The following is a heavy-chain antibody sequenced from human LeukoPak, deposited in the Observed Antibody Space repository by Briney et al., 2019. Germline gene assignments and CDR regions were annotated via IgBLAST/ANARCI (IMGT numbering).Heavy chain of an antibody. CDR1: GGSISSGGYY. D-gene: IGHD6-13*01. Sequence: PSETLSLTCTVTGGSISSGGYYWSWIRQPPGKGLEWIGYIYHSGSTYYNPSLKSRVTISVDRSKNQFSLKLSSVIAADTAVYYCARRGRYSSSWYDYWGQGTLVTVSS. V-gene: IGHV4-30-2*01. CDR2: IYHSGST. J-gene: IGHJ4*02. CDR3: ARRGRYSSSWYDY.